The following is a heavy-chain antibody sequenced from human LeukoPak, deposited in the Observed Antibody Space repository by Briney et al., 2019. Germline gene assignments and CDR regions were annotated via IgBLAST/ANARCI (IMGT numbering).Heavy chain of an antibody. J-gene: IGHJ4*02. CDR3: ARVYGSTGDYFDY. D-gene: IGHD2-8*02. CDR1: GGSFSGYY. V-gene: IGHV4-34*01. Sequence: SETLSLTCAVYGGSFSGYYWSWIRLPPGKGLEWIGEINHSGSTNYNPSLKSRVTISVDTSKNQFSRRLSSVTAADTAVYYCARVYGSTGDYFDYWGQGTLVTVSS. CDR2: INHSGST.